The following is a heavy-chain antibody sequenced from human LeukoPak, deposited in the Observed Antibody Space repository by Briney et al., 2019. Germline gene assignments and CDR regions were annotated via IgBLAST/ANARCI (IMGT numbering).Heavy chain of an antibody. V-gene: IGHV4-59*01. Sequence: PSETLSLTCTVSGGSISSYYRSWIRQPPGKGLEWIGYIYYSESTNYNPSLKSRVTISVDTSKNQFSLKLSSVTAADTAVYYCARYNGEFLHWGQGTLVTVSS. CDR2: IYYSEST. CDR1: GGSISSYY. D-gene: IGHD3-10*01. CDR3: ARYNGEFLH. J-gene: IGHJ4*02.